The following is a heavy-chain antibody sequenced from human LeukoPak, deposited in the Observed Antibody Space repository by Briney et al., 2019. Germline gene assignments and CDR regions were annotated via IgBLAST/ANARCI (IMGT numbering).Heavy chain of an antibody. CDR1: GYTFTSYD. D-gene: IGHD5-18*01. CDR3: AKDYGYNYNYGYYYMDV. Sequence: ASVKVSCKASGYTFTSYDINWVRQATGQGLEWMGWMNPNSGNTGYAQKFQGRVTMTRNTSISTAYMELSSLRSEDTAVYYCAKDYGYNYNYGYYYMDVWGKGTTVTVSS. V-gene: IGHV1-8*01. J-gene: IGHJ6*03. CDR2: MNPNSGNT.